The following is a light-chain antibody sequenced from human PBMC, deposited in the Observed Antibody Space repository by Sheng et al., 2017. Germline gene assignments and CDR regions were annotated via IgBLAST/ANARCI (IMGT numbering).Light chain of an antibody. CDR1: QSFSSSY. Sequence: ETVMTQSPATLSVSPGERATLSCRASQSFSSSYLTWYQQKPGQAPRLLIHGASTRAADIPDRFSGSGSGTDFTLTISRLEPEDFAVYYCQQYGSSPPWTFGQGTKLEIK. V-gene: IGKV3-20*01. J-gene: IGKJ1*01. CDR2: GAS. CDR3: QQYGSSPPWT.